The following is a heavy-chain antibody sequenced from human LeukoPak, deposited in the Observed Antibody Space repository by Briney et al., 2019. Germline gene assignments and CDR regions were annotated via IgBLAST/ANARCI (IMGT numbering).Heavy chain of an antibody. D-gene: IGHD6-13*01. V-gene: IGHV1-69*13. Sequence: ASVKVSCKASGGTFSSYAISWVRQAPGQGLEWMGGIIPIFGTANYAQKFQGRVTITADESTSTAYMELSSLRSEDTAVYYCARTPLSGSSWGGERFDYWGQGTLVTVSS. J-gene: IGHJ4*02. CDR2: IIPIFGTA. CDR1: GGTFSSYA. CDR3: ARTPLSGSSWGGERFDY.